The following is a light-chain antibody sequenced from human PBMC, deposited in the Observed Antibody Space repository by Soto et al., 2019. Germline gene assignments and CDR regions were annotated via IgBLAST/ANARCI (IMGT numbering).Light chain of an antibody. CDR2: GAS. V-gene: IGKV3-20*01. CDR1: QYVSNNY. CDR3: LRYGTSAFVLT. J-gene: IGKJ3*01. Sequence: EIVLTQSPGTLSLSPGERATLSCRASQYVSNNYLAWYQQKPGQAPRLLIYGASNRATGIAARFSGGGSGTDFTLTISRLEPEDSALYYCLRYGTSAFVLTFGPGTRVDIK.